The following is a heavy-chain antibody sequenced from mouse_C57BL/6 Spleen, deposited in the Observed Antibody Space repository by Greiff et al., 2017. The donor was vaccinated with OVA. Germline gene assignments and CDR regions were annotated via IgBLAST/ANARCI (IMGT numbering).Heavy chain of an antibody. CDR1: GYTFTDYY. Sequence: VQLQQSGPELVKPGASVKISCKASGYTFTDYYMNWVKQSHGKSLEWIGDINPNNGGTSYNQKFKGKATLTVDKSSSTAYMELRSLTSEDSAVYYCAPNYYGSLWFAYWGQGTLVTVSA. CDR2: INPNNGGT. CDR3: APNYYGSLWFAY. V-gene: IGHV1-26*01. J-gene: IGHJ3*01. D-gene: IGHD1-1*01.